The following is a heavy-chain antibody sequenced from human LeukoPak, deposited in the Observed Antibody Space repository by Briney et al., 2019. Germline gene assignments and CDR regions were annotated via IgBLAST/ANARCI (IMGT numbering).Heavy chain of an antibody. D-gene: IGHD3-22*01. Sequence: PGGSLRLSCAASGFTFSSYSMNWVRQAPGKGLEWVSSISSSSSYIYYADSVKGRFTISRDNAKNSLYLQMNSLRAEDTALYHCARDYYYDSDGYTDAFDIWGRGTMVTVSS. V-gene: IGHV3-21*04. CDR1: GFTFSSYS. CDR2: ISSSSSYI. J-gene: IGHJ3*02. CDR3: ARDYYYDSDGYTDAFDI.